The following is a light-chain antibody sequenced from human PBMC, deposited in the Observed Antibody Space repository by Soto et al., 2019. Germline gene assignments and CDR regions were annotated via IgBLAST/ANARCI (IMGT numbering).Light chain of an antibody. CDR2: KAS. J-gene: IGKJ2*01. V-gene: IGKV1-5*03. CDR1: QSISSW. CDR3: QQYNSSPYT. Sequence: DIQMTQSPSTLSASVGDRVTITCRASQSISSWLAWYQQKPGKAPKLLIYKASSLEGGVPSRFSGSGSGTEFTLTISSLQPDDFATYYCQQYNSSPYTLGQGTKLEIK.